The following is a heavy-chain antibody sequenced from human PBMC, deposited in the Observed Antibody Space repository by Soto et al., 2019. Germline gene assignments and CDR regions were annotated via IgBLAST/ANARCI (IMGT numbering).Heavy chain of an antibody. J-gene: IGHJ4*02. D-gene: IGHD3-22*01. CDR1: GGSFSGYY. Sequence: SETLSLTCAVYGGSFSGYYWTWIRQPPGTGLEWIGEINHSGSTNYNPSLKSRVTISVDTSKNQFSLKLSSVTAADTAVYYCARYYYDSSGYSKKYYFDYWGQGTLVTVSS. CDR2: INHSGST. CDR3: ARYYYDSSGYSKKYYFDY. V-gene: IGHV4-34*01.